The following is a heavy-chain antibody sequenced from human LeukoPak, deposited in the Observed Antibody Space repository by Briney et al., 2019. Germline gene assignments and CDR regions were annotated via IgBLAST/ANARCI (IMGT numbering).Heavy chain of an antibody. CDR3: AKASREKQLVSSNYYMDV. Sequence: GGSLRLSCAASGFTFSDTWMHWVRQAPGEGLVWVSRIRSDGSDTRYAESVKGRFTISRDNAKNTLYLQMNSLRAEDTAVYYCAKASREKQLVSSNYYMDVWGKGTTVTVSS. V-gene: IGHV3-74*01. CDR1: GFTFSDTW. J-gene: IGHJ6*03. CDR2: IRSDGSDT. D-gene: IGHD6-6*01.